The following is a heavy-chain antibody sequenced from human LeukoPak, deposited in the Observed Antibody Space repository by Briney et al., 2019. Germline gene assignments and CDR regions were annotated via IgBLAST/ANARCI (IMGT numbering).Heavy chain of an antibody. V-gene: IGHV1-18*04. D-gene: IGHD6-13*01. CDR1: GDTFTGYY. J-gene: IGHJ4*02. CDR3: ARDGSSWYGGTFDY. Sequence: ASVKVSCKASGDTFTGYYMHWVRQAPGQGLEWMGWISAYNGNTNYAQKLQGRVTMTTDTSTSTAYMELRSLRSDDTAVYYCARDGSSWYGGTFDYWGQGTLVTVSS. CDR2: ISAYNGNT.